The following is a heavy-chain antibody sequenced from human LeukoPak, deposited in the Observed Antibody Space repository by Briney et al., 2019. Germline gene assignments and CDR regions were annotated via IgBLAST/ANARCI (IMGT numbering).Heavy chain of an antibody. D-gene: IGHD2-15*01. CDR2: ISYDGKKD. J-gene: IGHJ5*02. CDR3: ARDADPAARGWLDP. CDR1: GFTFSGSP. Sequence: PGGSLRLSCAASGFTFSGSPMHWVRQAPGKGLEWVALISYDGKKDFYTDSVKGRCTISRDDSKNTVFLQMDSLRADDTAMYFCARDADPAARGWLDPWGQGTLVTVSS. V-gene: IGHV3-30*04.